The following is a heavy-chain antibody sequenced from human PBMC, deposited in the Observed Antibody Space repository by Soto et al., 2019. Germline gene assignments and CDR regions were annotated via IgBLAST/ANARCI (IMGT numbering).Heavy chain of an antibody. V-gene: IGHV3-74*01. Sequence: EVQLVESGGGLVQPGGSLRLSCAASGFTFSSYWMHWVRQAPGKGLVWVSRVKTDGSSTSYADSVKGRFTISRDNAKNTLYLQMNSLRAEDTAVYYCASGREGSGAFDICGQGTMVTVSS. CDR1: GFTFSSYW. D-gene: IGHD6-25*01. CDR3: ASGREGSGAFDI. CDR2: VKTDGSST. J-gene: IGHJ3*02.